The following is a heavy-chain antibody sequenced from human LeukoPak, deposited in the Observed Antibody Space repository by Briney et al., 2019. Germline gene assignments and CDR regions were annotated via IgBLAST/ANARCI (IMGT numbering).Heavy chain of an antibody. CDR3: ARETYGSGNYYSDY. CDR1: GFTFSSNW. CDR2: INKDGSST. D-gene: IGHD3-10*01. Sequence: PGGSLRLSCAASGFTFSSNWMHWARQAPGKGLVWVSRINKDGSSTTYADSVKGRFTISRDNAKKTLYLQMNSLRAEDTAMYYCARETYGSGNYYSDYWGQGTLVTVSS. V-gene: IGHV3-74*01. J-gene: IGHJ4*02.